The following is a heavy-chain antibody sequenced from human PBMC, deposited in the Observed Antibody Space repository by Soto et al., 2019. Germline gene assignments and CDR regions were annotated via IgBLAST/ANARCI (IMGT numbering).Heavy chain of an antibody. Sequence: SGGSLRLSCAASGFTFSSYAMHWVRQAPGKGLEYVSAISSNGGSTYYANSVKGRFTISRDNSKNTLYLQMGSLRAEDMAVYYCARDSRGFDPWGQGTLVTVSS. V-gene: IGHV3-64*01. CDR2: ISSNGGST. CDR3: ARDSRGFDP. CDR1: GFTFSSYA. J-gene: IGHJ5*02.